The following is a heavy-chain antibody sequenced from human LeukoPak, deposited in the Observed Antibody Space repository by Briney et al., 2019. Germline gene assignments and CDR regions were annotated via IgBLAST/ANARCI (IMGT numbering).Heavy chain of an antibody. CDR2: IIHSGST. J-gene: IGHJ4*02. V-gene: IGHV4-34*01. CDR3: ARGGYCSGGSCYDHESTYYFDY. D-gene: IGHD2-15*01. Sequence: PSEALSLTCAVSGGSFSGYYWSWIRQPPGQGLEWMGEIIHSGSTTYNPSLKSRVTISVDTSKNQFSLKLSSVTAAETAVYYCARGGYCSGGSCYDHESTYYFDYWGQGTLVTVSS. CDR1: GGSFSGYY.